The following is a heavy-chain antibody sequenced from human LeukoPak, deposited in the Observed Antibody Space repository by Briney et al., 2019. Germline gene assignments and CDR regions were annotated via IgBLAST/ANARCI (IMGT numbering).Heavy chain of an antibody. J-gene: IGHJ4*02. V-gene: IGHV3-7*01. Sequence: GGSLRLSCAASGFTFSSYWMSWVRQAPGKGLEWVANIKQDGSEKYYVDSVKGRFTISRDNAKNSLYLQMNSLRAEDTAVYYCARDYVWGSYRFDYWGQGTLVTVSS. CDR1: GFTFSSYW. CDR3: ARDYVWGSYRFDY. D-gene: IGHD3-16*02. CDR2: IKQDGSEK.